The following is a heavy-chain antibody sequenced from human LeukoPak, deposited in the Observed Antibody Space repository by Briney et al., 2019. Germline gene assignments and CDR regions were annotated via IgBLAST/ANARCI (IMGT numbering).Heavy chain of an antibody. V-gene: IGHV3-15*01. CDR3: TADPPGGGNIIDY. Sequence: GGPLRLSCAASGFTFSNAWMSCVRQAPGKGLEWVGRMKRKTAGGTTDYAATVNGTFTIARDDSENTVFLQMNSLKTEDTAVYYCTADPPGGGNIIDYWGQGTLVTVSS. J-gene: IGHJ4*02. CDR2: MKRKTAGGTT. D-gene: IGHD4-23*01. CDR1: GFTFSNAW.